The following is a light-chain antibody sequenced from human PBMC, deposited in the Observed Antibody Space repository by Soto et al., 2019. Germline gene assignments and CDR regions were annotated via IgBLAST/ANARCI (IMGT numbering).Light chain of an antibody. V-gene: IGKV3-20*01. CDR2: DAS. CDR3: QQYGSAPRT. CDR1: QSVSSDS. J-gene: IGKJ1*01. Sequence: EILLTQSPGTLSLSPGERAILSCRASQSVSSDSLAWYRQKPGKAPRLLVSDASSRATCIPDRLSGSGSGTYFNLTSSRLEPEDFAGYYCQQYGSAPRTFGQETKVEIK.